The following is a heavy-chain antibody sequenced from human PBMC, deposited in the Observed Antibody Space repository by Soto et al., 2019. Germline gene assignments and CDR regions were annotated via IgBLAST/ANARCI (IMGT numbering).Heavy chain of an antibody. V-gene: IGHV4-31*03. Sequence: SETLSLTCTVSGGSISSGGYYWSWVRQHPGKGLEWIGYIYYSGSTYYNPSLKSRVTISVDTSKNQFSLKLSSVTAADTAVYYCAGSIAAAGPDYYYYYGMDVWGQGTTVTVSS. D-gene: IGHD6-13*01. CDR2: IYYSGST. J-gene: IGHJ6*02. CDR1: GGSISSGGYY. CDR3: AGSIAAAGPDYYYYYGMDV.